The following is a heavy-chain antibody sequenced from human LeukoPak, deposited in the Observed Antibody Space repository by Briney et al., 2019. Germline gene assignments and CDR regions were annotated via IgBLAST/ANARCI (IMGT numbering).Heavy chain of an antibody. D-gene: IGHD1-26*01. CDR1: GFTFSSYW. Sequence: GGSLRLSCAASGFTFSSYWMHWVRHTPGKGLVWVSRIKGDGSSTSYADSVKGRFTISRDNSKNTVYLQMNSLRAEDTAVYYCARDRSHAWFDPWGQGTLVTVSS. V-gene: IGHV3-74*01. CDR2: IKGDGSST. J-gene: IGHJ5*02. CDR3: ARDRSHAWFDP.